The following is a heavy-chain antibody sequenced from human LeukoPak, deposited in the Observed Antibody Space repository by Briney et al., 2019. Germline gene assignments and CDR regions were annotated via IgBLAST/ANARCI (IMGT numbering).Heavy chain of an antibody. CDR3: ARVSGGPYDY. Sequence: ASVNVSCKASGCTFTRYYIHWVRQAPGQGLEWMGIINPADGSASYQERFQGRVTVTRDTSTSTVYMELSSLRSEDMAMYYCARVSGGPYDYWGQGTLVTVSS. CDR2: INPADGSA. D-gene: IGHD3-10*02. CDR1: GCTFTRYY. V-gene: IGHV1-46*01. J-gene: IGHJ4*02.